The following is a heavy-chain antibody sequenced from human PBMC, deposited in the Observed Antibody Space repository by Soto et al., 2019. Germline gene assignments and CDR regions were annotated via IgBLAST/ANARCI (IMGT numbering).Heavy chain of an antibody. CDR1: GASMSSNNW. Sequence: QVQLWQSGPGLVKPSGTLSLTCTVSGASMSSNNWWTWVRQSPGKGLEWIGKISQSGRANSIASLRGRGRMAIDKSKNLLSLKVKYVNAADTAMYYCARIQDGDAVDIWAQGTVVTVSS. V-gene: IGHV4-4*02. CDR2: ISQSGRA. J-gene: IGHJ3*02. CDR3: ARIQDGDAVDI.